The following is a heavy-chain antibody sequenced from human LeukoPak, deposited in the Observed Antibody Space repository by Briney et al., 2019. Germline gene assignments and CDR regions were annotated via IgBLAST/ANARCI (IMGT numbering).Heavy chain of an antibody. D-gene: IGHD2-15*01. V-gene: IGHV4-59*08. CDR2: IYYSGSA. Sequence: TSETLSLTCTVSGGSISSYYWSWIRQPPGKGLEWIGYIYYSGSANYNPSLKSRVTISVDTSKNQFSLKLSSVTAADTAVYYCARHPSPGVVVAATRRGGFDYWGQGTLVTVSS. J-gene: IGHJ4*02. CDR3: ARHPSPGVVVAATRRGGFDY. CDR1: GGSISSYY.